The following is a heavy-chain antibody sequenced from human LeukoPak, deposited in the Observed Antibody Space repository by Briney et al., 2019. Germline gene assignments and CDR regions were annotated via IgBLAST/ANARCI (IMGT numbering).Heavy chain of an antibody. CDR3: ARGAYCSSTSCYAGGWFDP. J-gene: IGHJ5*02. CDR2: IYSTGST. CDR1: GGSISGYY. V-gene: IGHV4-59*01. Sequence: SETLSLTCTVSGGSISGYYWSWVRQSPEKGLESIGFIYSTGSTSYNPSLRSRVTISIDTSQNQFYLRLTSVTAADTAVYYCARGAYCSSTSCYAGGWFDPWGQGTLVTVSS. D-gene: IGHD2-2*01.